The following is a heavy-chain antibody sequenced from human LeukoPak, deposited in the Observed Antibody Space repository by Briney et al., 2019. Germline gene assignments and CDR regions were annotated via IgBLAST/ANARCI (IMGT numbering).Heavy chain of an antibody. CDR1: GFTFTSYA. D-gene: IGHD3-3*01. CDR3: ARAVASVTNWIDY. J-gene: IGHJ4*02. V-gene: IGHV1-3*03. Sequence: GGSLRLSCAASGFTFTSYAMHWVRQAPGQRLEWMGWINAGNGNTKYSQEFQGRVTITRDTSASTAYMELSSLRSEDMAVYYCARAVASVTNWIDYWGQGTLVTVSS. CDR2: INAGNGNT.